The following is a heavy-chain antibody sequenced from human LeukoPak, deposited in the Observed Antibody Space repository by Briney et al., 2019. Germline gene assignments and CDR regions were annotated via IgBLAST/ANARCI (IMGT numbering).Heavy chain of an antibody. CDR2: IYYSGST. V-gene: IGHV4-59*08. Sequence: SETLSLTCTVSGGSISSYYWSWIRQPPGKGLEWIGYIYYSGSTNYNPSLKSRVTISVDTSKNQFSLKLSSVTAADTAFYYCARQYSTNWYDDRGWFDPWGQGTLVTVSS. CDR1: GGSISSYY. J-gene: IGHJ5*02. D-gene: IGHD6-13*01. CDR3: ARQYSTNWYDDRGWFDP.